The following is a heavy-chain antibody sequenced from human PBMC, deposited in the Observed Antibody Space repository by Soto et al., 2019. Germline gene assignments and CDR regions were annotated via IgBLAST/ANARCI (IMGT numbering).Heavy chain of an antibody. CDR1: GFTFSSYA. CDR2: ISGSGGST. J-gene: IGHJ4*02. Sequence: EVQLLESGGGLVQPGGSLRLSCAASGFTFSSYAMSWVRQAPGKGLEWVSAISGSGGSTYYADSMKGRFTISRDNSKNTLYLQMNSLRAEDTAVYYCAKDRGSSSWLGGYFDYWGQGTLVTVSS. D-gene: IGHD6-13*01. CDR3: AKDRGSSSWLGGYFDY. V-gene: IGHV3-23*01.